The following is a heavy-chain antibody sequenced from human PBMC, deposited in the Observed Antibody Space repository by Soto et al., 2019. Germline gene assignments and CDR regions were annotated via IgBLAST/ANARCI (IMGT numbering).Heavy chain of an antibody. CDR1: GGSISSSSYY. Sequence: SETLSLTCTVSGGSISSSSYYWGWIRQPPGKGLEWIGSIYYSGSTYYNPSLKSRVTISVDTSKNQFSLKLSSVTAADTAVYYCARQGLLWFGEFTQIDYWGQGTLVTVSS. J-gene: IGHJ4*02. V-gene: IGHV4-39*01. CDR2: IYYSGST. D-gene: IGHD3-10*01. CDR3: ARQGLLWFGEFTQIDY.